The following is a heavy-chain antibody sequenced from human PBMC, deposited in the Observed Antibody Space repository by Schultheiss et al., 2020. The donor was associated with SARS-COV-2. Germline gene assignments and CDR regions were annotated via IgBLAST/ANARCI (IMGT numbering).Heavy chain of an antibody. J-gene: IGHJ6*02. CDR2: IRPGGDEK. CDR3: AKVLRPLSQGGYNSLGEDGMDV. V-gene: IGHV3-7*01. D-gene: IGHD5-24*01. CDR1: GFNFNTYW. Sequence: GGSLRLSCAASGFNFNTYWMSWVRQAPGKGLEWVANIRPGGDEKYYVDSVKGRFTISRDNAKNSLYLQMNTLRVEDTAVYYCAKVLRPLSQGGYNSLGEDGMDVWGQGTTVTVSS.